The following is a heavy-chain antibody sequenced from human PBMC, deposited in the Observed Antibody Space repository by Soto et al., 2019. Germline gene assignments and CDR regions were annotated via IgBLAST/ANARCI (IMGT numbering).Heavy chain of an antibody. CDR1: GYNFATYA. J-gene: IGHJ5*02. V-gene: IGHV1-3*01. D-gene: IGHD1-20*01. Sequence: QVQLVQSGAEVKKPGASVKVSCKASGYNFATYAIHWVRQSPGEGLEWMGWINPATGNTEYSEKFQDRVTLTRDTSPTTAYMELRCLRVEDTAVYYCARRYKSAGRLETWGQGTLVTVSS. CDR2: INPATGNT. CDR3: ARRYKSAGRLET.